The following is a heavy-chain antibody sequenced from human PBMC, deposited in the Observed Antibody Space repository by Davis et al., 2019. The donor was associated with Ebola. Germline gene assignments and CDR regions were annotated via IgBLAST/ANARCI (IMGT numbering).Heavy chain of an antibody. Sequence: GGSLRLSCAASGFTFSSYAMSWVRQAPGKGLEWVSAISGSGGSTYYADSVKGRFNISRDNSKNTLYLQMNSLRAEDTAVYYCAKVEGGAWRHYCGGDCYDAPTGNFDYWGQGTLVTVSS. CDR3: AKVEGGAWRHYCGGDCYDAPTGNFDY. D-gene: IGHD2-21*01. V-gene: IGHV3-23*01. J-gene: IGHJ4*02. CDR1: GFTFSSYA. CDR2: ISGSGGST.